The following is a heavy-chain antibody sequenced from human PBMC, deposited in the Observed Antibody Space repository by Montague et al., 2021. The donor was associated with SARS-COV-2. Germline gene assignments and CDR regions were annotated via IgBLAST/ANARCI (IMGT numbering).Heavy chain of an antibody. D-gene: IGHD3-10*01. CDR1: GTSISGYN. CDR2: INHGGST. CDR3: ARPRDEVVSSPKLGVGPYYSYSDFDV. V-gene: IGHV4-34*01. Sequence: SETLSLTCAVSGTSISGYNWNWIRQPPGKGLEWIGEINHGGSTKXSPSLKSRLTISVDTSTNQFSLKLTIVAAADTAVYYCARPRDEVVSSPKLGVGPYYSYSDFDVWGQGITVTVSS. J-gene: IGHJ6*02.